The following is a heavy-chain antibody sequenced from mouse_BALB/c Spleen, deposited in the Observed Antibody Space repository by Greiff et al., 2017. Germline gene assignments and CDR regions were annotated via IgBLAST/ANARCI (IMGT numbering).Heavy chain of an antibody. CDR2: IYPYNGGT. CDR1: GYTFTDYN. Sequence: VQLKESGPELVKPGASVKISCKASGYTFTDYNMHWVKQSHGKSLEWIGYIYPYNGGTGYNQKFKSKATLTVDNSSSTAYMELRSLTSEDSAVYYCARGGYDFLYAMDYWGQGTSVTVSS. V-gene: IGHV1S29*02. D-gene: IGHD2-4*01. J-gene: IGHJ4*01. CDR3: ARGGYDFLYAMDY.